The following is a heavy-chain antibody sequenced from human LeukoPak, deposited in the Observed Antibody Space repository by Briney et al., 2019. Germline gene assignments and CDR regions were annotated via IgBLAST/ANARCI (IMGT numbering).Heavy chain of an antibody. CDR1: VFTFSSYA. CDR3: ARGSFIYGDLDY. J-gene: IGHJ4*02. V-gene: IGHV3-64*01. D-gene: IGHD4-17*01. CDR2: ISSNGGST. Sequence: PGGSLRLSCAASVFTFSSYAMHWVRQAPGKGLEYVSAISSNGGSTYYANSVKGRFNISRDNSKNTLYLQMGSLRAEDMAVYYCARGSFIYGDLDYWGQGTLVTVSS.